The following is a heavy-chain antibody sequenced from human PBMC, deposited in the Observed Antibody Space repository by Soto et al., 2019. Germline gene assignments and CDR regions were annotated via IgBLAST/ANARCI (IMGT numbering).Heavy chain of an antibody. CDR1: GGSISSGGYY. Sequence: KASETLSLTCTVSGGSISSGGYYWSWIRQHPGKGLEWIGYIYYSGSTYYNPSLKSRVTISVDTSKNQFSLKLSSVTAADTAVYYCARDRRYSGYGGWFDPWGQGTLVTVSS. V-gene: IGHV4-31*03. J-gene: IGHJ5*02. CDR2: IYYSGST. D-gene: IGHD5-12*01. CDR3: ARDRRYSGYGGWFDP.